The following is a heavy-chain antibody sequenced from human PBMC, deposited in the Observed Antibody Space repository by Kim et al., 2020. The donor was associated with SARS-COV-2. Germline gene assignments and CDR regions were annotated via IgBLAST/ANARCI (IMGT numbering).Heavy chain of an antibody. CDR1: GYTFTSYD. D-gene: IGHD2-2*01. J-gene: IGHJ5*02. CDR3: ARVTPRDIVVVPAAMVLDNWFDP. CDR2: MNPNSGNT. Sequence: ASVKVSCKASGYTFTSYDINWVRQATGQGLEWMGWMNPNSGNTGYAQKFQGRVTMTRNTSISTAYMELSSLRSEDTAVYYCARVTPRDIVVVPAAMVLDNWFDPWGQGTLVTVSS. V-gene: IGHV1-8*01.